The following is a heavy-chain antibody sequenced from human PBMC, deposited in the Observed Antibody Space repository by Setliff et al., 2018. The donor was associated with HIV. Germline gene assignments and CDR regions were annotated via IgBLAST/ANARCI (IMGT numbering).Heavy chain of an antibody. CDR2: IYYSGST. V-gene: IGHV4-39*01. D-gene: IGHD3-22*01. CDR1: GGSVSSSSHY. J-gene: IGHJ1*01. CDR3: ARQGYNYDSSGYLIPAGYFQH. Sequence: SETLSLTCSVSGGSVSSSSHYWGWIRQPPGKGLEWIGSIYYSGSTYYNPSLKRRLTISVDTSNNQFSLKLTSVTDADTAVYYCARQGYNYDSSGYLIPAGYFQHWGQGTLVTVSS.